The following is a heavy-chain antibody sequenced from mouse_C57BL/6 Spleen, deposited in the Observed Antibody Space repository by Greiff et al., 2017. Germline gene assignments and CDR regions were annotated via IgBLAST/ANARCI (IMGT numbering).Heavy chain of an antibody. V-gene: IGHV1-82*01. J-gene: IGHJ4*01. D-gene: IGHD3-2*02. Sequence: QVQLQQSGPELVKPGASVKISCKASGYAFSSSWMNWVKQRPGKGLEWIGRIYPGDGDTNYNGKFKGKATLTADKSSSTAYMQLSSLTSEDSAVYFCAQQLRSAMDYWGQGTSVTVAS. CDR3: AQQLRSAMDY. CDR2: IYPGDGDT. CDR1: GYAFSSSW.